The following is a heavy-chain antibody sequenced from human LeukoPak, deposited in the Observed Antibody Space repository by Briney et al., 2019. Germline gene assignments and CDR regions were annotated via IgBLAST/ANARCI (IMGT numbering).Heavy chain of an antibody. V-gene: IGHV3-53*01. Sequence: GGSLRLSRTVSGFTVSSNSMSWVRQAPGKGLEWVSFIYSDNTHYSDSVKGRFTISRDNSKNTLYLQMNSLRAEDTTVYYCARRAGAYSHPYDYWGQGTLVTVSS. CDR2: IYSDNT. D-gene: IGHD4/OR15-4a*01. CDR1: GFTVSSNS. CDR3: ARRAGAYSHPYDY. J-gene: IGHJ4*02.